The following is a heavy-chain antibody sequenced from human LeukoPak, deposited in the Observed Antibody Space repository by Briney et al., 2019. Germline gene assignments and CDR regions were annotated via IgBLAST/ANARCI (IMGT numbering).Heavy chain of an antibody. CDR3: ARVTTGGYYNC. V-gene: IGHV4-61*02. CDR1: GGSIGSGSYY. D-gene: IGHD3-22*01. CDR2: IYTSGST. J-gene: IGHJ4*02. Sequence: SQTLSLTCTVSGGSIGSGSYYWSWIRQPAGKGLEWIGRIYTSGSTNYNPSLKSRVTISVDTSKNQFSLKLSSVTAADTAVYYCARVTTGGYYNCRGQGTLVTVSS.